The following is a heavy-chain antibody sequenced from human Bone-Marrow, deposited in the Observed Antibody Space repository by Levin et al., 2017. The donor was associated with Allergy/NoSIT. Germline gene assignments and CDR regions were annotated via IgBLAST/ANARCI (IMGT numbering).Heavy chain of an antibody. V-gene: IGHV3-21*01. CDR1: GFTFSSYS. J-gene: IGHJ2*01. CDR3: ARRYYYYDSSGYYWYFDR. CDR2: ISSSSSYI. D-gene: IGHD3-22*01. Sequence: PGGSLRLSCAASGFTFSSYSMNWVRQAPGKGLEWVSSISSSSSYIYYADSVKGRFTISRDNAKNSLYLQMNSLRAEDTAVYYCARRYYYYDSSGYYWYFDRWGRGTLVTVSS.